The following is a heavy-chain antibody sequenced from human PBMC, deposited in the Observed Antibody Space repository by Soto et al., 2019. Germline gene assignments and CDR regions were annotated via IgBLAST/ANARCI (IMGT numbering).Heavy chain of an antibody. J-gene: IGHJ4*02. CDR3: ANGKWRDDY. Sequence: HPGGSLRLSCAASGFTFTNYWMSWVRQAPGKGLEWVANINKDGSETYYVESVKGRFTISRDNAKNSLFLQMNSLRGEDTAVYYCANGKWRDDYWGQGTQVTVSS. CDR1: GFTFTNYW. D-gene: IGHD5-12*01. CDR2: INKDGSET. V-gene: IGHV3-7*01.